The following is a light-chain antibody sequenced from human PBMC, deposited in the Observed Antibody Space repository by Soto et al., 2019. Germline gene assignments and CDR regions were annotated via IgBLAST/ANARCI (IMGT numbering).Light chain of an antibody. CDR2: GTS. Sequence: EIVLTQSPGTLSLSPGERATLSCRASQSVSSKYLAWYQQKPGQAPRVLIYGTSIRASGVPERFSGGGSGTDFTLTITRLEPEDFAVYYCQQYGSSLFTFGPWTKVDVK. CDR1: QSVSSKY. CDR3: QQYGSSLFT. J-gene: IGKJ3*01. V-gene: IGKV3-20*01.